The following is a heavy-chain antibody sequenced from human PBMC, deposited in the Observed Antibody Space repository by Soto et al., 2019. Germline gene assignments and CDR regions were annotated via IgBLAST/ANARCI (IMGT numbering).Heavy chain of an antibody. CDR2: IYYSGST. CDR3: ARGSGYSGYD. D-gene: IGHD5-12*01. V-gene: IGHV4-59*01. Sequence: PSETLSLTCTVSGGSISSYYWSWIRQPPGKGLEWIGYIYYSGSTNYNPSLKSRVTISVDTSKNQFSLKLSSVTAADTAVYYCARGSGYSGYDWGQGTLVTVSS. J-gene: IGHJ4*02. CDR1: GGSISSYY.